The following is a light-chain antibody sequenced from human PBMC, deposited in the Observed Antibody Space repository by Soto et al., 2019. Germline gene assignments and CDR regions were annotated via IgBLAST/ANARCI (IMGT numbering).Light chain of an antibody. CDR3: QKYNNALELN. CDR1: QGISNY. Sequence: DIQMTQSPSSLSASVGDRVTITCRASQGISNYLAWYQQKPGKVPKLLIYTASTLQSGVPSRFSGSGSGTDFTLTISSLQPEDVATYYCQKYNNALELNCGVVTKVDIK. J-gene: IGKJ4*01. CDR2: TAS. V-gene: IGKV1-27*01.